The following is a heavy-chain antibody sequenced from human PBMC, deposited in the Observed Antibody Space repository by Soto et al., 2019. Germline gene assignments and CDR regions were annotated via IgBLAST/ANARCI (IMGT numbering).Heavy chain of an antibody. Sequence: SETLSLTCTVSGGSISSYHWSWIRQPAGKGLEWIGRIYTSGSTKYNSFLKRRVTMSVDTSKNQFSLKLSSVTAADTAVYYCAREASDSIGYYDDYWGQGSLVTVSS. J-gene: IGHJ4*02. V-gene: IGHV4-4*07. CDR3: AREASDSIGYYDDY. D-gene: IGHD3-22*01. CDR1: GGSISSYH. CDR2: IYTSGST.